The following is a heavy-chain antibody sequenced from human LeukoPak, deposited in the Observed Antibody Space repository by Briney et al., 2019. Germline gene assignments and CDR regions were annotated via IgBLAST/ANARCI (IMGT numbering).Heavy chain of an antibody. V-gene: IGHV4-4*07. Sequence: SETLSLTCTVSGGSISSYYWSWIRQPAGKGLEWIGRIYTSGSTNYNPSLKSRVTMSVDTSKNQFSPKLTSVTAADTAVYYCARLVVITTFDWFDPWGQGALVTVSS. CDR3: ARLVVITTFDWFDP. D-gene: IGHD3-22*01. CDR1: GGSISSYY. J-gene: IGHJ5*02. CDR2: IYTSGST.